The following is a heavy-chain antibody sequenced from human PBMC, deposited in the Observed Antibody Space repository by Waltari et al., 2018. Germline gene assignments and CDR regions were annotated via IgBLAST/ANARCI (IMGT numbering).Heavy chain of an antibody. J-gene: IGHJ3*02. CDR3: ARAVTGTTWDAFDI. V-gene: IGHV4-59*11. CDR1: GGSISSHY. D-gene: IGHD1-7*01. Sequence: VQLQESGPGLVKPSETLSFTCTVSGGSISSHYWIWIRHPLGKGLEWIGYIYYSGSTNYNPSLKSRVTISVDTSKNQFSLKLSSVTAADTAVYYCARAVTGTTWDAFDIWGQGTMVTVSS. CDR2: IYYSGST.